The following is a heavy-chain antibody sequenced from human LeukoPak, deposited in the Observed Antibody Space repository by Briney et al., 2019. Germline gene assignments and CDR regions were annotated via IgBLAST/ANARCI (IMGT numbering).Heavy chain of an antibody. CDR1: GFTFSSYG. D-gene: IGHD5-18*01. V-gene: IGHV3-30*18. CDR3: AKATAMVRYYFDY. J-gene: IGHJ4*02. CDR2: ISYDGSNK. Sequence: GGSLRLSCAASGFTFSSYGMRWVRQAPGKGLEWVAVISYDGSNKYYADSVKGRFTISRDNSKNTLYLQMNSLRAEDTAVYYCAKATAMVRYYFDYWGQGTLVTVSS.